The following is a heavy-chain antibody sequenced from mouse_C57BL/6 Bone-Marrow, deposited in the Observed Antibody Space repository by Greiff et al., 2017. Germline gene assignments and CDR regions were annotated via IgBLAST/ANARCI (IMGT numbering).Heavy chain of an antibody. V-gene: IGHV5-17*01. Sequence: EVKLVESGGGLVKPGGSLKLSCAASGFTFSDYGMHWVRQAPEKGLEWVAYISSGSSTIYYADTVKGRFTISRDNAKNTLFLPMTSLRSEDTAMYYCARRSHYGSMDYWGQGTSVTVSA. D-gene: IGHD1-1*01. CDR3: ARRSHYGSMDY. CDR1: GFTFSDYG. CDR2: ISSGSSTI. J-gene: IGHJ4*01.